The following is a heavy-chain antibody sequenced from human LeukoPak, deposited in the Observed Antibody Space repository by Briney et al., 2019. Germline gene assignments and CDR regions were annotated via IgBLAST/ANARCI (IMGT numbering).Heavy chain of an antibody. J-gene: IGHJ4*02. D-gene: IGHD5-18*01. V-gene: IGHV3-23*01. CDR2: ISGSGGST. Sequence: PGGSLRLSCAASGFTFSSYAMSWVRQAPGKGLEWVSAISGSGGSTYYADSVKGRFTISRDNSKNTLYLQMNSLRAEDTAVYYCAKDIAAPLTAMVDYWGQGTLVTVSS. CDR3: AKDIAAPLTAMVDY. CDR1: GFTFSSYA.